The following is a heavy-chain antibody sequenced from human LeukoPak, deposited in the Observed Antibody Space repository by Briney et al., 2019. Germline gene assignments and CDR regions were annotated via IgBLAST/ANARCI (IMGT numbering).Heavy chain of an antibody. Sequence: ASVKVSCKASGYTFTSYDINWVRQAPGQGLEWMGWISAYNGNTNYAQKLQGRVTMTTDTSTSTAYMELRSLRSDDTAVYYRAGATYYYGSGFDPWGQGTLVTVSS. CDR2: ISAYNGNT. V-gene: IGHV1-18*01. J-gene: IGHJ5*02. CDR3: AGATYYYGSGFDP. CDR1: GYTFTSYD. D-gene: IGHD3-10*01.